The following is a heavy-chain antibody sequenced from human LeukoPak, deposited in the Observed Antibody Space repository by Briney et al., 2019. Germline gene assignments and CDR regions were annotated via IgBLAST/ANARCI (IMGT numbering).Heavy chain of an antibody. J-gene: IGHJ4*02. CDR2: INHSGST. V-gene: IGHV4-34*01. D-gene: IGHD6-13*01. CDR1: GGSFSGYY. Sequence: PSETLSLTCAVYGGSFSGYYWSWIRQPPGKGLEWIGEINHSGSTNYNPPLKSRVTISVDTSKNQFSLKLSSVTAADTAVYYCARGFAAAGNFDYWGQGTLVTVSS. CDR3: ARGFAAAGNFDY.